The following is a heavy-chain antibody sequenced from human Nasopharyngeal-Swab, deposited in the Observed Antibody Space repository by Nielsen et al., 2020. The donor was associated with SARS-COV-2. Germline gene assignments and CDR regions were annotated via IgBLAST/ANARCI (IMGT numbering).Heavy chain of an antibody. J-gene: IGHJ5*02. V-gene: IGHV1-46*01. CDR1: GYTFTDYY. D-gene: IGHD2-2*01. CDR3: AREDIGVVPVAMGYNWFDP. CDR2: INPTTRNT. Sequence: SVKVSCKASGYTFTDYYMHWVRQAPGQGLEWVGVINPTTRNTRFAQKFQGRVTLTRDTSTSTVFMELSSLRSEDTAVYYCAREDIGVVPVAMGYNWFDPWGQGTLVTVSS.